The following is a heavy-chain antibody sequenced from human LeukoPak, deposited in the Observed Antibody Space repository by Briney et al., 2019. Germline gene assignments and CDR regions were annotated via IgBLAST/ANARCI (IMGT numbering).Heavy chain of an antibody. CDR3: ARGPSITMVRGGQWYYYMDV. Sequence: ASVKVSCKASGYTFTSYYMHWVRQAPGQGLEWMGWINPKNAGTNFAQRFQGRVTMTRDTSISTVYMELSRLRSDDTAVYYCARGPSITMVRGGQWYYYMDVWGKGTTVTISS. CDR2: INPKNAGT. V-gene: IGHV1-2*02. J-gene: IGHJ6*03. D-gene: IGHD3-10*01. CDR1: GYTFTSYY.